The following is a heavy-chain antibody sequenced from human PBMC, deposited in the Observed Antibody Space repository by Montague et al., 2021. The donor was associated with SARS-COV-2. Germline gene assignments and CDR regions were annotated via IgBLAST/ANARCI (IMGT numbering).Heavy chain of an antibody. V-gene: IGHV3-23*01. D-gene: IGHD2-21*01. CDR3: AKGEGSHIGYVGFASDL. CDR2: ISDSGDKT. J-gene: IGHJ3*01. CDR1: GLTFSNYA. Sequence: SLRLSFSASGLTFSNYAVNWFRQAPGKGLEWVSVISDSGDKTYYADSVKGRFTISRDNSKDTLYLQMNSLRAEDTAKYFCAKGEGSHIGYVGFASDLWGQGTTVAVSS.